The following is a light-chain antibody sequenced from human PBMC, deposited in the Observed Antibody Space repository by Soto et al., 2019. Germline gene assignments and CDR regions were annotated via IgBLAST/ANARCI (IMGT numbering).Light chain of an antibody. J-gene: IGKJ3*01. V-gene: IGKV3-20*01. CDR2: GAS. CDR1: ESVPSSF. Sequence: ETVLTQSPDTLSLSPGETATLSCRASESVPSSFIGWYQQKPGQAPRLLIYGASRRATDIPDRFSGSGSGTDFTLSISRLEPEDFAVYYCQLYERSPFTFGPGTKVDIK. CDR3: QLYERSPFT.